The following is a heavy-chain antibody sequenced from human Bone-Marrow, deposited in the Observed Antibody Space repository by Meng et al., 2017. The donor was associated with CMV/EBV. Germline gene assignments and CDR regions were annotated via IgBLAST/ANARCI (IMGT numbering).Heavy chain of an antibody. CDR2: IIPIFGTA. J-gene: IGHJ4*02. CDR1: GGTFSSYA. D-gene: IGHD1-7*01. Sequence: SVKVSCKASGGTFSSYAISWVRQAPGQRLEWMGGIIPIFGTANYAQKFQGRVTITTDESTSTAYMELSSLRSEDTAVYYCARDRLRYNWNFYLDYWGQGTLVTVSS. V-gene: IGHV1-69*05. CDR3: ARDRLRYNWNFYLDY.